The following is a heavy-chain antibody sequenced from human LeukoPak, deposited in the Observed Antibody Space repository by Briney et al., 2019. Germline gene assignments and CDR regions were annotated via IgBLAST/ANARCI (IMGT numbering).Heavy chain of an antibody. J-gene: IGHJ6*03. Sequence: GGSLRLSCAASGFSFSSYAIHWVRQAPGKGLEWVALISYNGGKKYYADSVKGRFTISRDNAKNSLYLQMNSLRAEDTAVYYCAREGYDFRYYMDVWGKGTTVTVSS. CDR1: GFSFSSYA. CDR2: ISYNGGKK. V-gene: IGHV3-30*04. CDR3: AREGYDFRYYMDV. D-gene: IGHD3-3*01.